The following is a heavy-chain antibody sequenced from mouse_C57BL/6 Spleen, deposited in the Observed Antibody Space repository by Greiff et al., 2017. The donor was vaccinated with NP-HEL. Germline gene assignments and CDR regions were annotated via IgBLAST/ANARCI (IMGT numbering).Heavy chain of an antibody. J-gene: IGHJ4*01. V-gene: IGHV5-17*01. D-gene: IGHD2-3*01. CDR2: ISSGSSTI. Sequence: EVKLMESGGGLVKPGGSLKLSCAASGFTFSDYGMHWVRQAPEKGLEWVAYISSGSSTIYYADTVKGRFTISRDNAKNTLFLQMTSLRSEDTAMYYCARSDGYYYAMDYWGQGTSVTVSS. CDR3: ARSDGYYYAMDY. CDR1: GFTFSDYG.